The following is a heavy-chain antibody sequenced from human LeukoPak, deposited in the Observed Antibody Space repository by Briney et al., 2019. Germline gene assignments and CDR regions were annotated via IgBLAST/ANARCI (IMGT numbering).Heavy chain of an antibody. CDR1: GYTFNSSY. V-gene: IGHV1-69*05. J-gene: IGHJ1*01. CDR2: IIPIFGTA. Sequence: SVKVSCKASGYTFNSSYMHWVRQAPGQGLEWMGGIIPIFGTANYAQKFQGRVTITTDESTSTAYMELSSLRSEDTAVYYCASHYYYDSSEHFQHWGQGTLVTVSS. CDR3: ASHYYYDSSEHFQH. D-gene: IGHD3-22*01.